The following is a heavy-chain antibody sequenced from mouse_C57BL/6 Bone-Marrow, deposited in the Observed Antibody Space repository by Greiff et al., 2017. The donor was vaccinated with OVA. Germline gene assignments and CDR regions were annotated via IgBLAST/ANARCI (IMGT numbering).Heavy chain of an antibody. D-gene: IGHD1-1*01. V-gene: IGHV1-26*01. J-gene: IGHJ1*03. CDR3: ARGGFTTVVATDWYFDV. CDR1: GYTFTDYY. CDR2: INPNNGGT. Sequence: VQLQQSGPELVKPGASVKISCKASGYTFTDYYMNWVKQSHGKSLEWIGDINPNNGGTSYNQKFKGKATLTVDKSSSTAYMELRSLTSEDSAVYYCARGGFTTVVATDWYFDVWGTGTTVTVSS.